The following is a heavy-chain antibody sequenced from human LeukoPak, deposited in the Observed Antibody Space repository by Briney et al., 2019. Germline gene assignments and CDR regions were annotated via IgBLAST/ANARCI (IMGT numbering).Heavy chain of an antibody. V-gene: IGHV4-39*01. J-gene: IGHJ4*02. D-gene: IGHD2-2*03. Sequence: SETLSLTCTVSGGSISSSSYYWGWIRQPPGKGLEWIGSIYYSGSTYYNPSLKSRVTISVDTSKNQFSLKLSSVTAADTAVYYSATGYCSSTSCLGIDYWGQGTLVTVSS. CDR2: IYYSGST. CDR3: ATGYCSSTSCLGIDY. CDR1: GGSISSSSYY.